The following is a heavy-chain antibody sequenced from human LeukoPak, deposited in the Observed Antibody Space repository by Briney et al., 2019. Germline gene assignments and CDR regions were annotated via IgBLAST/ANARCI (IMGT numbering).Heavy chain of an antibody. CDR3: PTSTPSDWYPFDY. CDR1: GDSVSSNTAA. J-gene: IGHJ4*02. V-gene: IGHV6-1*01. Sequence: QTLSLTCAISGDSVSSNTAAWNWIRQSPSRGLEWLGRTYYRSKWYYDYAVSLKSRITIYPDTSKNQFSLQLNSVTPEDTAVYYCPTSTPSDWYPFDYWGQGTLVTVSS. CDR2: TYYRSKWYY. D-gene: IGHD6-19*01.